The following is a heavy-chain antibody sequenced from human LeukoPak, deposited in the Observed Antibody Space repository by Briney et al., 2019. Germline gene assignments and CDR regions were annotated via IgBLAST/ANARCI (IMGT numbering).Heavy chain of an antibody. D-gene: IGHD6-13*01. Sequence: PGGSLRLSCAASGFTFSSYAMHWVRQAPGKGLEWVAVISYDGSNKYYADSVKGRFTISRDNSKNTLYLQMNSLRAEDTAVYYCARGLQQLVLGRYYYYGMDVWGQGTTVTVSS. CDR2: ISYDGSNK. CDR1: GFTFSSYA. J-gene: IGHJ6*02. CDR3: ARGLQQLVLGRYYYYGMDV. V-gene: IGHV3-30-3*01.